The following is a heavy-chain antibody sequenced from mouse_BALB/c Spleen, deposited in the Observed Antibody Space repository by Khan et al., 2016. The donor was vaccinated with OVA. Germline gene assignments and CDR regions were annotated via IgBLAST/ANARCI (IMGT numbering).Heavy chain of an antibody. V-gene: IGHV2-2*02. Sequence: QVQLQQSGPGLVQPSQSLSITCTVSGFSLTNFGVHWVRQSPGKGLEWLGVIWRGGSTDYNAAFKSRLGISNDTSKSHVFFKMNRLQANDTATYYCARREYLMTWFAYWGQGTLVTVSA. J-gene: IGHJ3*01. CDR3: ARREYLMTWFAY. CDR2: IWRGGST. CDR1: GFSLTNFG.